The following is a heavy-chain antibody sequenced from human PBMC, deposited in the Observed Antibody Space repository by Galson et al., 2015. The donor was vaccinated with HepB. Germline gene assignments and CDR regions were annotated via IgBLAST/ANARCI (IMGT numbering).Heavy chain of an antibody. V-gene: IGHV1-8*01. CDR1: GHTFTSYD. D-gene: IGHD1-26*01. J-gene: IGHJ4*02. CDR3: ARGRGGSYGGYYDY. CDR2: MNPNSGNK. Sequence: SVKVSCKASGHTFTSYDINWVRQATGQGLEWMGWMNPNSGNKGYAQKFQGRVTMTRDTSISTAYMEVSSLRSEDTAVYYCARGRGGSYGGYYDYWGQGTPVTVSS.